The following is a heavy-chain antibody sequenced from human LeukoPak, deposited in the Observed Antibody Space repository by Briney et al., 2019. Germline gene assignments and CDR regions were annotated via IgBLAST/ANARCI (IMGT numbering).Heavy chain of an antibody. CDR3: AKWVYVGYYFDY. CDR2: IIPIFGTA. CDR1: GGTFSSYA. J-gene: IGHJ4*02. V-gene: IGHV1-69*13. Sequence: SVKVSCKASGGTFSSYAISWVLQAPGQGLEWMGGIIPIFGTANYAQKFQGRVTITADESTSTAYMELSSLRSEDTAVYYCAKWVYVGYYFDYWGQGTLVTVSS. D-gene: IGHD4-23*01.